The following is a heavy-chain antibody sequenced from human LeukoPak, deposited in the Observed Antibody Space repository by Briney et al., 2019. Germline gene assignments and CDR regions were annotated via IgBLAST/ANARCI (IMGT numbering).Heavy chain of an antibody. CDR2: IYPGDSDT. J-gene: IGHJ6*03. Sequence: GESLKISCKGSGYSFTSYRIGWVRQMPGKGLEWMGIIYPGDSDTRYSPSFQGQVTISADKSTSTAYLQWSSLKASDTAMYYCARQRGIPSYYYYMDVWGKGTTVTVSS. CDR3: ARQRGIPSYYYYMDV. V-gene: IGHV5-51*01. D-gene: IGHD2-21*01. CDR1: GYSFTSYR.